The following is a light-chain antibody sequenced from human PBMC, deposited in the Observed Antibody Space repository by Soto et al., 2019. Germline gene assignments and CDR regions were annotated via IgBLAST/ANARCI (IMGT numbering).Light chain of an antibody. CDR1: QGVSSTY. CDR2: SSA. J-gene: IGKJ1*01. V-gene: IGKV3-20*01. CDR3: QQYRTSPPTWT. Sequence: IVLTQSPASLSLSPGDRATLSCRASQGVSSTYLAWYQQRPGQATRLLIYSSASRASGIPDRFSGSGSGTDFTLTISRLEPEDFAVYYCQQYRTSPPTWTFGQGTKVDIK.